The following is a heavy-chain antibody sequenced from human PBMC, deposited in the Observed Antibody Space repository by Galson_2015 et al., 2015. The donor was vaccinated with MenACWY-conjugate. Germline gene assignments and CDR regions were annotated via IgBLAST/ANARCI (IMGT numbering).Heavy chain of an antibody. D-gene: IGHD6-6*01. J-gene: IGHJ4*02. Sequence: SLRLSCAVSGFTFNTYGMSWVRQAPGKGLEWISAINDGSATYYADSVKGRFTVSRDNSKSTLYLQMNSLRAEDTALYYCARQGFGSSSLDYWGQGTLVTVSS. CDR1: GFTFNTYG. CDR3: ARQGFGSSSLDY. CDR2: INDGSAT. V-gene: IGHV3-23*01.